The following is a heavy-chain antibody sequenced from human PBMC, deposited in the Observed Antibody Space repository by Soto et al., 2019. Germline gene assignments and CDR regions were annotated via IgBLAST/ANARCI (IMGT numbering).Heavy chain of an antibody. CDR2: IYYSGST. V-gene: IGHV4-39*01. Sequence: LSLTCTVSGGSISSSSYYWGWIRQPPGKGLEWIGSIYYSGSTYYNPSLKSRVTISVDTSKNQFSLKLSSVTAADTAVYYCARLPPTYYDFWSGYPDYYYGMDVWGQGTTVTVSS. J-gene: IGHJ6*02. CDR3: ARLPPTYYDFWSGYPDYYYGMDV. CDR1: GGSISSSSYY. D-gene: IGHD3-3*01.